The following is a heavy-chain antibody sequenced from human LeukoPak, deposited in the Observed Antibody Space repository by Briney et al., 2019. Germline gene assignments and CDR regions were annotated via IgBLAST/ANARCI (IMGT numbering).Heavy chain of an antibody. CDR1: GDSVSSNSVT. Sequence: SQTLSLTCAISGDSVSSNSVTWNWIRQSPSRGLEWLGRTYYRSTWYNDYAVSVRGRITVNPDASKNQFSLHLNSVTPEDTAVYYCARRLTQYDCFDPWGQGILVTVSS. D-gene: IGHD2-2*01. J-gene: IGHJ5*02. CDR2: TYYRSTWYN. CDR3: ARRLTQYDCFDP. V-gene: IGHV6-1*01.